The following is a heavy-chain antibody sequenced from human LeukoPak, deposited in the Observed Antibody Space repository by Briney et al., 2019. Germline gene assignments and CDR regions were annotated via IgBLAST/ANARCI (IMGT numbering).Heavy chain of an antibody. D-gene: IGHD3-3*01. Sequence: SETLSLTCTVSGGSISSYYWSWIRQPPGKGLEWIGCIYYSGSTNYNPSLKSRVTISVDTSKDQFSLKLSSVTAADTAVYYCARGGGEGLDFWSGIDAFDIWGQGTMVTVSS. CDR1: GGSISSYY. V-gene: IGHV4-59*01. CDR3: ARGGGEGLDFWSGIDAFDI. J-gene: IGHJ3*02. CDR2: IYYSGST.